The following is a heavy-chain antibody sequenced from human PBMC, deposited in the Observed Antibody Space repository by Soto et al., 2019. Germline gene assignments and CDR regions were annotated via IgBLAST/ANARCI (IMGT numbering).Heavy chain of an antibody. V-gene: IGHV2-70*01. CDR1: GFSLTSPGMC. D-gene: IGHD1-20*01. CDR3: ERSIRGPRRFNGMDV. Sequence: SGPTLVNPTETLTLTCTFSGFSLTSPGMCVSWIRQSPGKALEWLALIERDDDDKYYSTSLKTRLTISKDTRKNQVVLTMANMEPADTATYYCERSIRGPRRFNGMDVWGQGTTATVYS. CDR2: IERDDDDK. J-gene: IGHJ6*02.